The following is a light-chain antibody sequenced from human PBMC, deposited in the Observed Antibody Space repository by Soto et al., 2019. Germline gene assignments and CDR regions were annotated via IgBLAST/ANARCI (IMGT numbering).Light chain of an antibody. V-gene: IGKV3-15*01. CDR3: QQFKNWPPWT. J-gene: IGKJ1*01. CDR1: QSVSSN. CDR2: GAS. Sequence: EIVMTQSPATLSVSPGERATLSCRASQSVSSNLAWYQQKPGQAPRLLIYGASTRAPGIPVRFSGSGSGTEFTLTISSLQAEDFAVYYCQQFKNWPPWTFGQGTKVESK.